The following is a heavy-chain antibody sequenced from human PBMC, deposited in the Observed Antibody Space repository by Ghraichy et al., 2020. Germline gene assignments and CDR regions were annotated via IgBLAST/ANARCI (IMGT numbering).Heavy chain of an antibody. CDR2: IKQDESEK. CDR3: ARAGEYYYDSSGYYTY. CDR1: GFTFSSHW. J-gene: IGHJ3*01. D-gene: IGHD3-22*01. V-gene: IGHV3-7*01. Sequence: GGSLRLSCAASGFTFSSHWMSWVRQAPGKGLEWVANIKQDESEKYYVDSVKGRFTISRDNAKNSLYLQMNSLRVEDTAVYYCARAGEYYYDSSGYYTYWGQGTTVTVSS.